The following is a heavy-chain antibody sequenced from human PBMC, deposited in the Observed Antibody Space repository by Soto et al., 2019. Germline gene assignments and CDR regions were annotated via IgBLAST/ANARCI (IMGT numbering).Heavy chain of an antibody. CDR1: GYTFTSYG. V-gene: IGHV1-18*01. CDR3: ARVGGPNSSSWWNWFDP. J-gene: IGHJ5*02. CDR2: ISAYNGNT. D-gene: IGHD6-13*01. Sequence: QVQLVQSGAEVKKPGASVKVSCKASGYTFTSYGISWVRQAPGQGLEWMGWISAYNGNTNDAQKLQGRVTMTTDTATSTAYLELRSLRSDDTAVYYCARVGGPNSSSWWNWFDPWGQGTLVTVAS.